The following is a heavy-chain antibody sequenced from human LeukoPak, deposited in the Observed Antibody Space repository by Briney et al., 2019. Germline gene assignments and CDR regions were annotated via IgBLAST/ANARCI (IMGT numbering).Heavy chain of an antibody. CDR1: GYTFTSYD. V-gene: IGHV1-8*03. J-gene: IGHJ4*02. D-gene: IGHD3-3*01. CDR2: MNPNSGNT. Sequence: ASVKVSCKASGYTFTSYDINWVRQATGQGLEWMGWMNPNSGNTVYAQKFQGRVTITRNTSISTAYMELSSLRSEDTAVYYCARATSSPLNYDFWSGYYNGDLDYWGQGTLVTVSS. CDR3: ARATSSPLNYDFWSGYYNGDLDY.